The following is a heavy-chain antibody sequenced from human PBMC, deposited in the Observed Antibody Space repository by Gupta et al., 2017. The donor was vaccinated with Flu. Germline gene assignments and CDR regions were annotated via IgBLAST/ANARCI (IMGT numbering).Heavy chain of an antibody. V-gene: IGHV4-59*08. CDR2: INYSVSN. D-gene: IGHD2-15*01. Sequence: QVQLQESAPGLVKPSETLSLTCTVSGGSIISYYRSWLRQPPGKGLEWIGYINYSVSNNYNPSQKSRVTISVDTTKDQFSLKLSCVTAADTAVYYCAGRGQVLARSGYYSYGMDVWGQGTTVTVSS. CDR1: GGSIISYY. J-gene: IGHJ6*02. CDR3: AGRGQVLARSGYYSYGMDV.